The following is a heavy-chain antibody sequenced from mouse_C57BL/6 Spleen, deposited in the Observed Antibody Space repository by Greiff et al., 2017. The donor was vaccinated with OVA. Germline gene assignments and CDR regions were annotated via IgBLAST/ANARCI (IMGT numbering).Heavy chain of an antibody. Sequence: EVQRVESGEGLVKPGGSLKLSCAASGFTFSSYAMSWVRQTPGKRLEWVAYISSGGGYIYYADTVKGRFTISRDNARNTLYLQLSSLKSEDTAMYYCTRDSTVVAKYDAMDYWGQGTSVTVAS. CDR2: ISSGGGYI. CDR3: TRDSTVVAKYDAMDY. CDR1: GFTFSSYA. V-gene: IGHV5-9-1*02. D-gene: IGHD1-1*01. J-gene: IGHJ4*01.